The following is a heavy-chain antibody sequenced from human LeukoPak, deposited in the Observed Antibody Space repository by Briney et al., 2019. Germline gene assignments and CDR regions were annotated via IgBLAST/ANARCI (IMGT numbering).Heavy chain of an antibody. V-gene: IGHV1-69*13. Sequence: EASVKVSCKASGGTFSSYAISWVRQAPGQGLEWMGGIIPIFGTANYAQKFQGRVTITADESTSTAYMELSSLRSEDTAVYYCAREAQVVPAAVDAFDIWGQGTMVTVSS. CDR2: IIPIFGTA. CDR3: AREAQVVPAAVDAFDI. J-gene: IGHJ3*02. CDR1: GGTFSSYA. D-gene: IGHD2-2*01.